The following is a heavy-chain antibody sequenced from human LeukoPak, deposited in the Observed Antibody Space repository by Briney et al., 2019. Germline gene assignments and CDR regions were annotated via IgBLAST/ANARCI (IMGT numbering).Heavy chain of an antibody. CDR3: AAEFSAYDPFDY. CDR2: IFHAGNT. CDR1: GYSISSGHY. V-gene: IGHV4-38-2*02. J-gene: IGHJ4*02. Sequence: SETLSLTCTVSGYSISSGHYWGWIRQPPGKGLEWIGSIFHAGNTYYNPSLKSRVTISVDTSKNQFSLKLSSVTAADTAVYYCAAEFSAYDPFDYWGQGTLVTVSS. D-gene: IGHD5-12*01.